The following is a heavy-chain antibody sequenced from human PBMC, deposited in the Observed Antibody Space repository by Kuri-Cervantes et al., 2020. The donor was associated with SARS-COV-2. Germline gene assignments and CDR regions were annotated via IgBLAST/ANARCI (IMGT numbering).Heavy chain of an antibody. CDR2: MNPNSGNT. V-gene: IGHV1-8*02. J-gene: IGHJ4*02. CDR3: ARDLSWSVASFYDY. D-gene: IGHD6-13*01. Sequence: ASVKVSCKASGYTFTSYDINWVRQATGQGREWMGWMNPNSGNTGYAQKFQGRFTMTRDTSISTAYMELSRLRADDMAVYYCARDLSWSVASFYDYWGQGTLVTVSS. CDR1: GYTFTSYD.